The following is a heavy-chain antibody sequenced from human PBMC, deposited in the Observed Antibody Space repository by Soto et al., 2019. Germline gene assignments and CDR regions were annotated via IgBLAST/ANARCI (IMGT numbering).Heavy chain of an antibody. CDR2: ISAYNGNT. V-gene: IGHV1-18*01. J-gene: IGHJ4*02. D-gene: IGHD2-2*02. CDR1: GYTFTSYG. CDR3: AREGIVVVPAAIGDKAMAYYCDY. Sequence: QVQLVQSGAEVKKPGASVKVSCKASGYTFTSYGISWVRQAPGQGLEWMGWISAYNGNTNYAQKLQGRVTMTTDTSTSTAYMELRSLRSDETAVYYCAREGIVVVPAAIGDKAMAYYCDYWGQGTLVTVSS.